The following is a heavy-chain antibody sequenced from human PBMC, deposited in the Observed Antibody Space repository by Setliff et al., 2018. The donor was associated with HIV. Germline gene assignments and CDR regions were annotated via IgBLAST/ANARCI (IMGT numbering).Heavy chain of an antibody. CDR1: GDSISTDY. V-gene: IGHV4-59*08. CDR3: ARHSPSDY. J-gene: IGHJ4*02. CDR2: IYNSAST. Sequence: ETLSLTCTVSGDSISTDYWTWIRQPPGKGLEWIGYIYNSASTSYNPSLKSRVTISVDTSRNQFSLKLSSVTAADTAVYYCARHSPSDYWGQGTLVTVSS.